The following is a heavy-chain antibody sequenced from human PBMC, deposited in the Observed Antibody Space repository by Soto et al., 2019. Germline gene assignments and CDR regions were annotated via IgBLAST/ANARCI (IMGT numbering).Heavy chain of an antibody. Sequence: NPSETLSLTCTVSGGSISSYYWSWIRQPPGKGLEWIGYIYYSGSTSYNPSLKSRVTISVDTSKNQFSLRLSSVTAADTAVYYCAVAPYDTSGYYYFAYSGQGTLFTVSS. CDR3: AVAPYDTSGYYYFAY. V-gene: IGHV4-59*01. J-gene: IGHJ4*02. CDR2: IYYSGST. D-gene: IGHD3-22*01. CDR1: GGSISSYY.